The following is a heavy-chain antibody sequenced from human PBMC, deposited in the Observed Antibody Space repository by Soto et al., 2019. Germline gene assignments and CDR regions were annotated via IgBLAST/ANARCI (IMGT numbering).Heavy chain of an antibody. CDR1: GFTFSSYS. CDR3: ARSSGGSYGENDY. J-gene: IGHJ4*02. CDR2: ISSSSSYI. Sequence: GGSLRLSCAASGFTFSSYSMNWVRQAPGKGLEWVSSISSSSSYIYYADSVKGRFTITRDNAKNSLYLQMNSLRAEDTAVYYCARSSGGSYGENDYWGQGTLVTVSS. V-gene: IGHV3-21*01. D-gene: IGHD3-16*01.